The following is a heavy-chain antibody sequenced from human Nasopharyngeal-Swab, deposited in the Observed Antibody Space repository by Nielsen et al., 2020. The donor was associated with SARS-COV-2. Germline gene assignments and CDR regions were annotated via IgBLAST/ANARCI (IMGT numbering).Heavy chain of an antibody. CDR2: INPNSGGT. V-gene: IGHV1-2*04. Sequence: WVRQAPGQGLEWMGWINPNSGGTNYAQKFQGWVTMTRDTSISTAYMELSRLRPDDTAVYYCARAAKGYCSSTSCYSIPEYYYYYMDVWGKGTTVTVSS. CDR3: ARAAKGYCSSTSCYSIPEYYYYYMDV. D-gene: IGHD2-2*01. J-gene: IGHJ6*03.